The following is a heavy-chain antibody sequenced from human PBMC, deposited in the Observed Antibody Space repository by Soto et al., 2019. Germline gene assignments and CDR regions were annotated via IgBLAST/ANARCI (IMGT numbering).Heavy chain of an antibody. Sequence: PSETLSLTCSVSGGSISSANNYWSWIRQHPGKGLEWIGYIYYSGSTYYNPSLKSRLTISVDTPKNHFSLKLNSVTAADPAVYYCARGGGDGVDNWGQGTLVTVSS. V-gene: IGHV4-31*03. CDR1: GGSISSANNY. CDR2: IYYSGST. CDR3: ARGGGDGVDN. D-gene: IGHD3-16*01. J-gene: IGHJ4*02.